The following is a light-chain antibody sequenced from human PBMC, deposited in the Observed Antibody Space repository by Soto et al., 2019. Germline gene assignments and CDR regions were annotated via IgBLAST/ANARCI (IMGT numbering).Light chain of an antibody. CDR1: SSDVGGYNY. CDR3: SSYTSSSSVV. CDR2: EVS. J-gene: IGLJ2*01. V-gene: IGLV2-14*01. Sequence: QSVLTQPASVSGSTGQSITISCTGASSDVGGYNYVSWYQRHPGKAPKLMIYEVSNRPSGVSNRFSGSKSGNTASLTISGLQAEDESDYYCSSYTSSSSVVFGGGTKLTV.